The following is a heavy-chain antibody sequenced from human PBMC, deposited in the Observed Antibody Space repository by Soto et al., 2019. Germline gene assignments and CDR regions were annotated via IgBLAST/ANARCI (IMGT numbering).Heavy chain of an antibody. Sequence: PVGSLRLSCAGSGFTFSGHYMDWVRQAPGKGLEWLGRIRNKPNGHTTEYAASVKGRFTISRDDSKNSVYLQMNSLKSEDTAVYYCSTTVITAPLFEYWGQGTLVTVSS. CDR1: GFTFSGHY. CDR3: STTVITAPLFEY. V-gene: IGHV3-72*01. CDR2: IRNKPNGHTT. J-gene: IGHJ4*02. D-gene: IGHD3-16*01.